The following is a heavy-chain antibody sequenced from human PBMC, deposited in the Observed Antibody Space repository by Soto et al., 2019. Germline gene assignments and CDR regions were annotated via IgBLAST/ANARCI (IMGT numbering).Heavy chain of an antibody. CDR3: ARHSGPCASSWFDY. Sequence: ETLSLTCSVSGGSISSSNYYWGWIRQPPGKGLEWIGSIYYSGSTYYNPSLKSRVTISVDTSKNQFSLKVNSVIAADTAVYYCARHSGPCASSWFDYRGRGILVTVSS. J-gene: IGHJ5*01. CDR1: GGSISSSNYY. V-gene: IGHV4-39*01. D-gene: IGHD6-13*01. CDR2: IYYSGST.